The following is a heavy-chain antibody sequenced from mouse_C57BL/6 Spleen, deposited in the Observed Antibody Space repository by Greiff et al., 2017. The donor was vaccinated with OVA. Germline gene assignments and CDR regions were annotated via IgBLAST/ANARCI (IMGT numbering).Heavy chain of an antibody. CDR2: IDPANGNT. J-gene: IGHJ4*01. CDR3: ATSPFYGSSLYAMDY. D-gene: IGHD1-1*01. Sequence: VQLKESVAELVRPGASVKLSCTASGFNIKNTYMHWVKQRPEQGLEWIGRIDPANGNTKYAPKFPGKATITADTSSNTAYLQLSSLTSEDTAIYYCATSPFYGSSLYAMDYWGQGTSVTVSS. V-gene: IGHV14-3*01. CDR1: GFNIKNTY.